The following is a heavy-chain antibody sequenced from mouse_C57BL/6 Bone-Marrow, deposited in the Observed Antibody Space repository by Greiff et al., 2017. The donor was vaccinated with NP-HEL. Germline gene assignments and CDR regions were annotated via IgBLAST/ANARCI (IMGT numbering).Heavy chain of an antibody. CDR3: ARDGLAFAY. J-gene: IGHJ3*01. CDR1: GFTFSDYY. V-gene: IGHV5-16*01. D-gene: IGHD2-2*01. CDR2: INYDGSST. Sequence: EVKLMESEGGLVQPGSSMKLSCTASGFTFSDYYMAWVRQVPEKGLEWVANINYDGSSTYYLDSLKSRFIISRDNAKNILYLQMSSLKSEDTATYYCARDGLAFAYWGQGTLVTVSA.